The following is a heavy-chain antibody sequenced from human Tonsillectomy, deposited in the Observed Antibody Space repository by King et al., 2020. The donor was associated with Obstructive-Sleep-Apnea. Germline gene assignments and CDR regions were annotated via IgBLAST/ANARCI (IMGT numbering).Heavy chain of an antibody. CDR1: GFTFSGYY. D-gene: IGHD1-26*01. V-gene: IGHV3-11*06. CDR3: ARDRGVGASGYDY. Sequence: VQLVESGGGLVKPGGSLRLSCAASGFTFSGYYMSWIRQAPGKGLEWVSYISSASSHTEYADSVRGRFTISRDNTKNSLYLQMTSLRVEDTAVYYCARDRGVGASGYDYWGQGTLVTVSS. J-gene: IGHJ4*02. CDR2: ISSASSHT.